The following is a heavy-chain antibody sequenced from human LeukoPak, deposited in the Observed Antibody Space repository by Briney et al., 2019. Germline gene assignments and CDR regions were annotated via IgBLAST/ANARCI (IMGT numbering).Heavy chain of an antibody. D-gene: IGHD3-10*01. CDR3: ARDPGVGWFDP. J-gene: IGHJ5*02. V-gene: IGHV4-61*02. Sequence: SQTLSLTCTVSGGSISSGIYYWNWIRQPAGKGLEWIGRIYIYTSGGTNYNPSLKSRVTISVDRSKNQFSLHLTSVTAADTAVYYCARDPGVGWFDPWGQGTLVTVSS. CDR2: YIYTSGGT. CDR1: GGSISSGIYY.